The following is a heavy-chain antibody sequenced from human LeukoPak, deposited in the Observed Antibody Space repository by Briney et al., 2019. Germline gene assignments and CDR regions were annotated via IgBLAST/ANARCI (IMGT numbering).Heavy chain of an antibody. J-gene: IGHJ4*02. Sequence: ASVKVSCKVSGTYTLIELSMHWARQAPGKGLEWMGGFDPEDGETIYAQKFKGRVTMTEDTSTDTAYMDLSSLRSEDTAVYYCATLLGETHFFDYWGQGTLVTVSS. CDR2: FDPEDGET. D-gene: IGHD1-26*01. CDR3: ATLLGETHFFDY. CDR1: GTYTLIELS. V-gene: IGHV1-24*01.